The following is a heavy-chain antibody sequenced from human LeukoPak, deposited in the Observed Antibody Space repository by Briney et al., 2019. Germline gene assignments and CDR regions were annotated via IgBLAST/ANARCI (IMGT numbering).Heavy chain of an antibody. CDR3: AREVAGLDC. J-gene: IGHJ4*02. D-gene: IGHD6-19*01. Sequence: SETLSLTCAVYGGSFSGYYWSWIRQPPGKGLEWIGEINHSGSTNYNPSLKSRVTISVDTSKNQFSLKLSSVTAADTAVYYCAREVAGLDCWGQGTLVTVSS. CDR2: INHSGST. CDR1: GGSFSGYY. V-gene: IGHV4-34*01.